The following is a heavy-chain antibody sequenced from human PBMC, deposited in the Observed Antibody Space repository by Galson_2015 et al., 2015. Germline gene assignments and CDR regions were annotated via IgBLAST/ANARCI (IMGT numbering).Heavy chain of an antibody. J-gene: IGHJ4*02. CDR3: ARDPVDY. CDR1: GFTFSSYS. CDR2: ISTSSGTI. V-gene: IGHV3-48*01. Sequence: SLRLSCAASGFTFSSYSMNWVRQPPGKGLEWVSYISTSSGTIYYADSVKGRFTISRDNAKNSLYLQMNSLRAEDTAVYYCARDPVDYWGQGTLVTVSS.